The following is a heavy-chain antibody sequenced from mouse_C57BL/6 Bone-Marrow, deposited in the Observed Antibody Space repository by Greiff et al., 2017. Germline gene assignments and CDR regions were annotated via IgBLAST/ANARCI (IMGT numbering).Heavy chain of an antibody. CDR2: ILPGSGST. J-gene: IGHJ3*01. Sequence: VQLQESGAELMKPGASVKFSCKATGYTFTGYWIEWVKQRPGHGLEWIGEILPGSGSTNYNEKFKGKATFTVTTSSTTAYMQLGSLTAEDSAIYYCGPCSNQFAYWGQGTLVTVSA. D-gene: IGHD2-5*01. CDR3: GPCSNQFAY. V-gene: IGHV1-9*01. CDR1: GYTFTGYW.